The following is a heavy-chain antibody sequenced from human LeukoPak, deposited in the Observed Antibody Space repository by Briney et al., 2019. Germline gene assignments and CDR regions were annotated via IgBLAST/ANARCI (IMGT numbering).Heavy chain of an antibody. CDR3: ARDLYGDYVADY. CDR1: GFTFSSYE. CDR2: ISSSGSTI. V-gene: IGHV3-48*03. J-gene: IGHJ4*02. D-gene: IGHD4-17*01. Sequence: GGSLRLSCAASGFTFSSYEMNWVRQAPGKGLEWVSYISSSGSTIYYADSVKGRFTISRDNAKNSLYLQMNSLRAEDTAVYYCARDLYGDYVADYWGQGTLVTVSS.